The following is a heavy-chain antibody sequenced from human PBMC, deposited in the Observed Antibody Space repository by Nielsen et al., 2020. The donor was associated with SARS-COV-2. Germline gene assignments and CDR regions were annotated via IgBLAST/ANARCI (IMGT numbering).Heavy chain of an antibody. CDR3: AKDLGDSSSWYWDQYFQH. CDR2: ISGSGGST. D-gene: IGHD6-13*01. Sequence: GESLKISCAASGFTFSSYAMSWVRQAPGKGLEWVSAISGSGGSTYYADSVKGRFTISRDNSKNTLYLQMNSLRAEDTAVYYCAKDLGDSSSWYWDQYFQHWGQGTLVTVSS. CDR1: GFTFSSYA. J-gene: IGHJ1*01. V-gene: IGHV3-23*01.